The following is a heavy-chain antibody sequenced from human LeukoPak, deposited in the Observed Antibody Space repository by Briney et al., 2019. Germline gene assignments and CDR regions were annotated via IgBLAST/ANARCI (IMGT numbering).Heavy chain of an antibody. J-gene: IGHJ4*02. CDR3: ARLYDGSPYHADHFDY. D-gene: IGHD3-22*01. CDR2: IITSSSYI. CDR1: GFTFTTYN. Sequence: GGSLRLSCAGSGFTFTTYNMNWVRQAPGKGLEWVGSIITSSSYIYYADSVKGRITISRDNAKNSLYLQMNSLRADDTAVYYCARLYDGSPYHADHFDYWGQGTLVTVSS. V-gene: IGHV3-21*01.